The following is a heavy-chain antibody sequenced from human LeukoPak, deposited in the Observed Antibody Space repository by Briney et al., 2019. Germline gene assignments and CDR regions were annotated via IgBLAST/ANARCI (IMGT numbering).Heavy chain of an antibody. D-gene: IGHD3-22*01. CDR1: GGSISTYY. V-gene: IGHV4-59*01. Sequence: SETLSLTCTVSGGSISTYYWSWVRQSPGKGLEWIGHIYYSGSTNYNPSLKSRDAMSVDTSKNQFSLKLSSVTAADTAVYYCARDTYYYNSDTSWSDVFDIWGQGTMVTVSS. J-gene: IGHJ3*02. CDR2: IYYSGST. CDR3: ARDTYYYNSDTSWSDVFDI.